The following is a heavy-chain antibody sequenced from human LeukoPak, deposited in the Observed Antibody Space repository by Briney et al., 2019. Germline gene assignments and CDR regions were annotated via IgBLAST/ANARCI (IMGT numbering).Heavy chain of an antibody. J-gene: IGHJ4*02. Sequence: GGSLRPSCAASGFTVSSNYMSWVRQAPGKGLEWVSVIYSGGSTYYADSVKGRFTISRDNSKNTLYLQMNSLRAEDTAVYYCAREGGDYETYFDYWGRGTLVTVSS. D-gene: IGHD4-17*01. V-gene: IGHV3-53*01. CDR2: IYSGGST. CDR3: AREGGDYETYFDY. CDR1: GFTVSSNY.